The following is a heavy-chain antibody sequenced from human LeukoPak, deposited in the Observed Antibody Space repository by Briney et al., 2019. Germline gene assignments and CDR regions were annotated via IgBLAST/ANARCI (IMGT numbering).Heavy chain of an antibody. CDR2: ISYDGSNK. J-gene: IGHJ6*03. CDR1: GFTFSSYG. V-gene: IGHV3-30*03. Sequence: PGRSLRLSCAASGFTFSSYGMHWVRQAPGKGLEWVAVISYDGSNKYYADSVKGRFTISRDNSKNTLYLQMNSLRAEDTAVYYCARVSAAAGTWPYYYYYYMDVWGKGTTVTVSS. D-gene: IGHD6-13*01. CDR3: ARVSAAAGTWPYYYYYYMDV.